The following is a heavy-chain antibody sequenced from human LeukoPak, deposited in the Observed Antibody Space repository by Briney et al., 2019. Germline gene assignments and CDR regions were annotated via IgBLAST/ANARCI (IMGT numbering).Heavy chain of an antibody. Sequence: SETLSLTCRVSGASINGYYWSWIRQTPGKGLEWIGYVYYTGTTNYNPSFQSRVTVTVDTSSNQFSLKLSSVTAADTAVYYCARHADDTIFRVVGWFDPWGQGTLVTVSS. CDR1: GASINGYY. V-gene: IGHV4-59*08. D-gene: IGHD3-3*01. CDR3: ARHADDTIFRVVGWFDP. CDR2: VYYTGTT. J-gene: IGHJ5*02.